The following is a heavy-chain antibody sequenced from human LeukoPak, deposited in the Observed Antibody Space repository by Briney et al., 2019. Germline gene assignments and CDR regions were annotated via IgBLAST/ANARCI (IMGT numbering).Heavy chain of an antibody. CDR3: ARAERYSSALDGG. CDR2: ISYDGSNK. V-gene: IGHV3-30*04. Sequence: GGSLRLSCAASGFTFSSYAMHWVRQAPGKGLEWVAVISYDGSNKYYADSVKGRFTISRDNSKNTLYLQMNGLRAEDTAVYYCARAERYSSALDGGWGQGTLVTVSS. D-gene: IGHD6-19*01. J-gene: IGHJ4*02. CDR1: GFTFSSYA.